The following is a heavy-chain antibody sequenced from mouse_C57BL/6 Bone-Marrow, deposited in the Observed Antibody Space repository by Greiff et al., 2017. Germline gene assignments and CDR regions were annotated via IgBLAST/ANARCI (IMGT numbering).Heavy chain of an antibody. CDR3: ARGRLPRRLYYAMDY. CDR1: GYTFPSYW. Sequence: VQLQQPGAELVKPGASVQLSCKASGYTFPSYWMHWVKQRPGRGLEWIGRIDPNSGGTKYNEKFQSKATLTVDKPSSTAYMQLSSLTSEDSAVYYCARGRLPRRLYYAMDYWGQGTSVTVSS. J-gene: IGHJ4*01. D-gene: IGHD2-2*01. CDR2: IDPNSGGT. V-gene: IGHV1-72*01.